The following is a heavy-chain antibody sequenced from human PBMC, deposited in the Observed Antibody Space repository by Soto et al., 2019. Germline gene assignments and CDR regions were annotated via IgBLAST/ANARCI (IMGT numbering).Heavy chain of an antibody. D-gene: IGHD4-17*01. Sequence: SVKVSFKASGGTFSSYAISWVRQAPGQGLEWMGGIIPIFGTANYAQKFQGRVTITADESTSTAYMELSSLRSEDTAVYYCARALAAYGDYEPNWFDPWGQGTLVTVS. V-gene: IGHV1-69*13. CDR3: ARALAAYGDYEPNWFDP. J-gene: IGHJ5*02. CDR2: IIPIFGTA. CDR1: GGTFSSYA.